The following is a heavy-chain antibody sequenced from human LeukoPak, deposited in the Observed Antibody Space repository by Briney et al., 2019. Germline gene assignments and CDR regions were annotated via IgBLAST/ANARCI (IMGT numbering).Heavy chain of an antibody. CDR2: IYYSGGT. J-gene: IGHJ4*02. Sequence: SETLSLTCTVSGGSINYYYWMWIRQPPGKGLEWIGYIYYSGGTHYNPSLKSRVTMLVDTSKNQFSLKLTAVTAADTAVYYCARDSGTYSPYFDYWGQGTLVTVSS. D-gene: IGHD2-21*01. CDR1: GGSINYYY. CDR3: ARDSGTYSPYFDY. V-gene: IGHV4-59*01.